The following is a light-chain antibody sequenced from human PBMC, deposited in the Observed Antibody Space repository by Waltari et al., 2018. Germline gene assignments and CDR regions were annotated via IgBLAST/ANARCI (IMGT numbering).Light chain of an antibody. CDR1: QSVSSSY. CDR2: GAS. V-gene: IGKV3-20*01. J-gene: IGKJ1*01. Sequence: EIVLTKSPGTLSLSPGERATLSCRASQSVSSSYLAWYRQQPGQAPWLLIDGASSSATDIPDRCSGRASGTDFTLTSSRLQPEDFAVYYCQQYGSSTWTFGQGTKVEIK. CDR3: QQYGSSTWT.